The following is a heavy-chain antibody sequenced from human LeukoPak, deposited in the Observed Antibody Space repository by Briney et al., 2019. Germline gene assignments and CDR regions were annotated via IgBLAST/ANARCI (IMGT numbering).Heavy chain of an antibody. CDR2: ISSDGSST. CDR3: ARDQRVTGRPDIDY. D-gene: IGHD6-6*01. Sequence: GGSLRLSCAASGFTSRNHWMHWVRQTPGKGLVWVSRISSDGSSTTYADSVKGRFTISRDNAKNTLYLQMNNLRAEDTAMYYCARDQRVTGRPDIDYWGQGTLVIVSS. V-gene: IGHV3-74*03. J-gene: IGHJ4*02. CDR1: GFTSRNHW.